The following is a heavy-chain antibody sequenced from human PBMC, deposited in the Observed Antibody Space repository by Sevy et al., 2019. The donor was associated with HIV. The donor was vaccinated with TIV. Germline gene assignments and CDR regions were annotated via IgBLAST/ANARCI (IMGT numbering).Heavy chain of an antibody. CDR2: FDPEDGET. CDR1: GYTLTELS. D-gene: IGHD3-9*01. J-gene: IGHJ4*02. CDR3: ATNRDDIFGFDY. V-gene: IGHV1-24*01. Sequence: ASVKVSCKVSGYTLTELSMHWVRQAPGKGLEGMGGFDPEDGETIYAQKFQGRVTMTEDTSTDTAYMELSSLRSEDTAVYYCATNRDDIFGFDYWGQGTLVTVSS.